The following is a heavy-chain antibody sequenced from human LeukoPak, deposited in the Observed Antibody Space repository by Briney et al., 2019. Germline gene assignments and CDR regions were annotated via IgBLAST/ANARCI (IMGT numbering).Heavy chain of an antibody. D-gene: IGHD2-8*02. CDR2: IFYSGST. Sequence: SETLSLTCTVSGGSISTSNYYWGWIRQPPGKGLEWIGNIFYSGSTYYSPSLRSRVTISVDTSKNQFSLKLRSVTAADTAVYYCARPGYWDSWFDPWGQGTLVTVSS. V-gene: IGHV4-39*01. J-gene: IGHJ5*02. CDR3: ARPGYWDSWFDP. CDR1: GGSISTSNYY.